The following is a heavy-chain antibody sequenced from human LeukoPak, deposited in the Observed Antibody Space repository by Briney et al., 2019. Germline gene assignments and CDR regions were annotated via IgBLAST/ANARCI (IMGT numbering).Heavy chain of an antibody. CDR2: IYYSGST. D-gene: IGHD6-19*01. Sequence: SETLSLTCTVSGGSISSSSYYWGWIRQPPGKGLEWIGSIYYSGSTYYNPSLKSRVTISVDTSKNQFSLKLSSVTAADTAVYYCARDWRERLTAVAGTPYYGMDVWGQGTTVTVSS. V-gene: IGHV4-39*02. CDR1: GGSISSSSYY. CDR3: ARDWRERLTAVAGTPYYGMDV. J-gene: IGHJ6*02.